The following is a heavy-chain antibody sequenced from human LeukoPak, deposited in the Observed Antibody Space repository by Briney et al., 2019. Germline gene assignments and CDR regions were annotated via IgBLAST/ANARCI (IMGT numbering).Heavy chain of an antibody. Sequence: GGSLRLSCAASGFIVSRNYMGWVRQAPGKGLEWVSALSSKYETYYADSVKGRFTICRDNSENTLYLQMNALRAEDTTLYYCYGIHLGDSFDIWGRGTMVIVFS. D-gene: IGHD3-16*01. CDR2: LSSKYET. CDR3: YGIHLGDSFDI. CDR1: GFIVSRNY. V-gene: IGHV3-53*01. J-gene: IGHJ3*02.